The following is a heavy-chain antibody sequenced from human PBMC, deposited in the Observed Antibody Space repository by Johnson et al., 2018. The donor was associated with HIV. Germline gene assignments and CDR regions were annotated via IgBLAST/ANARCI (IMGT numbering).Heavy chain of an antibody. CDR3: ARSLPGRGSYYAFDI. V-gene: IGHV3-30*02. D-gene: IGHD1-26*01. J-gene: IGHJ3*02. CDR1: GFTLNSHG. Sequence: QVQLVESGGGVVQPGGSLRLSCAASGFTLNSHGMHWVRQAPGKGLEWVAFIRYDGSNKYYADSVKGRFTISRDNSKNTLFLQMNSLRAEDTAVYYCARSLPGRGSYYAFDIWGQGTMVTVSS. CDR2: IRYDGSNK.